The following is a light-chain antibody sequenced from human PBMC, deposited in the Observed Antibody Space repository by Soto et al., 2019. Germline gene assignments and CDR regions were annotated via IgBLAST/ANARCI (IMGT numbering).Light chain of an antibody. CDR1: SSDVSGYNY. CDR2: DVS. J-gene: IGLJ1*01. CDR3: SSYTSSSTLGV. Sequence: LNQPGCVPGSPGQSTTISCTGTSSDVSGYNYVSWYQQHPGTAPKLMIYDVSTRPPGVSNRFSGSKSGNTASLTISGLQAEDEADYYCSSYTSSSTLGVFGTGTKVTVL. V-gene: IGLV2-14*01.